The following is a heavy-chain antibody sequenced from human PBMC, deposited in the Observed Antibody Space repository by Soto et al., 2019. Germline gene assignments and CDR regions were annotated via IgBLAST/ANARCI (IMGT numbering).Heavy chain of an antibody. Sequence: KRFVASVRVSCTASGYPFTSSAMIGVRQAPGQRLEWMGWINAGNGNTKYSQKFQGRVTITRDTSASTAYMELSSLRSEYTAVYYCASDTALSEFLGKGTTVTGSS. J-gene: IGHJ6*01. CDR2: INAGNGNT. CDR3: ASDTALSEF. V-gene: IGHV1-3*01. D-gene: IGHD3-10*01. CDR1: GYPFTSSA.